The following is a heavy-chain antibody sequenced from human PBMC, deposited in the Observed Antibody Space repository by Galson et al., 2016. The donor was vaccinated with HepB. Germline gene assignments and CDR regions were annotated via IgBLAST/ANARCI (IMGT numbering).Heavy chain of an antibody. CDR2: IWSNGNNK. CDR3: AKDSSSAL. V-gene: IGHV3-33*03. J-gene: IGHJ2*01. D-gene: IGHD6-6*01. Sequence: SLRLSCAASGFTLTNYGMNWVRQAPGTGLEWVADIWSNGNNKYYADSVRGRFSVSRDQAKNTLYMQMNSLRAEDTAVYYCAKDSSSALWGRGSLVTVSS. CDR1: GFTLTNYG.